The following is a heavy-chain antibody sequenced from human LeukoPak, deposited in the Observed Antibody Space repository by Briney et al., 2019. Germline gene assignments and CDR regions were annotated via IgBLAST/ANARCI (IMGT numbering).Heavy chain of an antibody. CDR3: ARVQVLLQIEAPTRGAFDI. CDR1: GGTFSRSA. Sequence: APVKVSCKASGGTFSRSAISWVRQAPGQGLEWMGGIIPVFDTANYAQKFQGRVTITADESSNTAYMELSSLRSEDTAVYYCARVQVLLQIEAPTRGAFDIWGQGTMVTVSS. CDR2: IIPVFDTA. J-gene: IGHJ3*02. V-gene: IGHV1-69*13. D-gene: IGHD5-24*01.